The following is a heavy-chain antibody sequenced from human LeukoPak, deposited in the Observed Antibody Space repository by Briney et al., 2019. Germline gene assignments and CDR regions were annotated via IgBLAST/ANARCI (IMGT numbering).Heavy chain of an antibody. D-gene: IGHD6-19*01. Sequence: GGSLRLSCTVSGFTFRDYALKWVRQSPGKGLEWVGFIRSKAYGGTTEYAASVNGRFTISRDDSNGIAYLQMNSLKTEDTAVYYCTRGFGSGWYHIDYWGQGTLATVSS. J-gene: IGHJ4*02. CDR2: IRSKAYGGTT. V-gene: IGHV3-49*04. CDR3: TRGFGSGWYHIDY. CDR1: GFTFRDYA.